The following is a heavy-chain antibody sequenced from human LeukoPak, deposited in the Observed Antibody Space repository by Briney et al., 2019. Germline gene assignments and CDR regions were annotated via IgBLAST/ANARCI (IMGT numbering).Heavy chain of an antibody. D-gene: IGHD3-22*01. V-gene: IGHV3-21*04. J-gene: IGHJ4*02. CDR2: ISSSSSYI. CDR1: GFTFSSYS. CDR3: AKGMNYYDRSGYKLGIFDY. Sequence: PGGSLRLSCAASGFTFSSYSMNWVRQAPGKGLEWVSSISSSSSYIYYADSVKGRFTISRDNSKNTLYLQMNSLRAEDTALYYCAKGMNYYDRSGYKLGIFDYWGQGTLVTVSS.